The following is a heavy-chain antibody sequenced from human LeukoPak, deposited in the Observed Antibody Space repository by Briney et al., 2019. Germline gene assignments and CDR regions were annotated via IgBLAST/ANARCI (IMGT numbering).Heavy chain of an antibody. J-gene: IGHJ5*02. CDR1: GGSFSGYY. V-gene: IGHV4-34*01. CDR3: ARDPPDLYGVFDP. Sequence: SETLSLTCAVYGGSFSGYYWSWIRQPAGKGLEWIGEINHSGSTNYNPSLKSRVTISVDTSKNQFSLKLSSVTAADTAVYYCARDPPDLYGVFDPWGQGTLVTVSS. CDR2: INHSGST. D-gene: IGHD4-17*01.